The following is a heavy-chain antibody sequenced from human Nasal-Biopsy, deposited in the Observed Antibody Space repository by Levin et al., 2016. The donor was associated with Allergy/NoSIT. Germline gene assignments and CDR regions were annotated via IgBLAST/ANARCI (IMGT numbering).Heavy chain of an antibody. CDR1: GFTFTAYS. J-gene: IGHJ4*02. D-gene: IGHD6-13*01. CDR2: VTRDRSLQ. Sequence: GGSLRLSCSASGFTFTAYSFNWVRQAPGKGLEWVSTVTRDRSLQYYADSVRGRFTVSRDNSRNSVYLQMSGLRADDTAVYYCVRGDKAAAAGYWGQGTVVTVSS. CDR3: VRGDKAAAAGY. V-gene: IGHV3-21*01.